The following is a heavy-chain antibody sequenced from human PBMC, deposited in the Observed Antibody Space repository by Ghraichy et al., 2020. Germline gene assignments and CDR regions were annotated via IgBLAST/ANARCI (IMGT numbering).Heavy chain of an antibody. CDR1: GLMFSPNT. CDR2: ISSSTRYI. J-gene: IGHJ6*02. V-gene: IGHV3-21*01. D-gene: IGHD6-19*01. Sequence: GGSLRLSCVASGLMFSPNTMNWVRQAPGKGLEWVSSISSSTRYIYYADSVKGRFTISRDNAQNSLYLQMNSLRAEDTAVYYCSRGGGAGTPVHYHMDVWGLGPPFTVSS. CDR3: SRGGGAGTPVHYHMDV.